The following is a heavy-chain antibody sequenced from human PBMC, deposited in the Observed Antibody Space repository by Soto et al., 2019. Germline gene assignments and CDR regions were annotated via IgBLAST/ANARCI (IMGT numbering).Heavy chain of an antibody. V-gene: IGHV1-69*12. Sequence: QVQLVQSGAEVKKPGSSVKVSCKASGGTFSSYAISWVRQAPGQGLEWMGGIIPIFGTANYAQKFQGRVTITADESTSPAYMEVSSLRSEDTAVYYCAREVVVAATGWFDPWGQGTLVTVSS. CDR3: AREVVVAATGWFDP. J-gene: IGHJ5*02. D-gene: IGHD2-15*01. CDR1: GGTFSSYA. CDR2: IIPIFGTA.